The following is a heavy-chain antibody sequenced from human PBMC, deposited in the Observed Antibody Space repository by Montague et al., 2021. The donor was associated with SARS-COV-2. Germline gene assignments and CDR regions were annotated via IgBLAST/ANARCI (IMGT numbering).Heavy chain of an antibody. D-gene: IGHD3-22*01. CDR1: DGSFSDYY. J-gene: IGHJ4*02. V-gene: IGHV4-34*01. CDR3: ARGRQHFNMIVVVMTGGEYYFDY. CDR2: INHRGTS. Sequence: SETLSLTCAVYDGSFSDYYWSWIRQPPGKGLEWIGEINHRGTSKYNPSLKSRVSISLDTSKNQFSLYLSPVTAADTAVYYCARGRQHFNMIVVVMTGGEYYFDYWGQGTLVTVSS.